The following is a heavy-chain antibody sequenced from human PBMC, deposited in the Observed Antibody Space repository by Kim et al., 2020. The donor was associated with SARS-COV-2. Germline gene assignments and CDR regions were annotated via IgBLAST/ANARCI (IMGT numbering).Heavy chain of an antibody. CDR2: IYYSGST. CDR3: AREKISIAAAGRGYYYYGMDV. CDR1: GGSISSYY. V-gene: IGHV4-59*01. J-gene: IGHJ6*02. D-gene: IGHD6-13*01. Sequence: SETLSLTCTVSGGSISSYYWSWIRQPPGKGLEWIGYIYYSGSTNYNPSLKSRVTISVDTSKNQFSLKLSSATAADTAVYYCAREKISIAAAGRGYYYYGMDVWGQGTTVTVSS.